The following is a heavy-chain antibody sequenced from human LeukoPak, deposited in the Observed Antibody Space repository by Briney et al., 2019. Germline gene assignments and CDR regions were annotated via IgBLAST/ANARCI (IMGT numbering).Heavy chain of an antibody. D-gene: IGHD5-12*01. V-gene: IGHV4-39*07. CDR2: IYYSGST. CDR3: ARDGLYSGYDGHDY. J-gene: IGHJ4*02. CDR1: GGSISSSSYY. Sequence: KSSETLSLTCTVSGGSISSSSYYWGWIRQPPGKGLEWIGSIYYSGSTYYNPSLKSRVTISVDTSKNQFSLKLSSVTAADTAVYYCARDGLYSGYDGHDYWGQGTLVTVSS.